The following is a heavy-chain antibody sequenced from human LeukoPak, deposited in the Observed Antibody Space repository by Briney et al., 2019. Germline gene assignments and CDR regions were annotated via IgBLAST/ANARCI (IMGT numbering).Heavy chain of an antibody. D-gene: IGHD6-13*01. CDR3: AKAIAAAASYYYYGMDV. CDR1: GFTFSSYG. V-gene: IGHV3-30*18. Sequence: GGSLRLSCAACGFTFSSYGMHWVRQAPGKGLEWVAVISYDGSNKYYADSVKGRFTISRDNSKNTLYLQMNSLRAEDTAVYYCAKAIAAAASYYYYGMDVWGQGTTVTVSS. J-gene: IGHJ6*02. CDR2: ISYDGSNK.